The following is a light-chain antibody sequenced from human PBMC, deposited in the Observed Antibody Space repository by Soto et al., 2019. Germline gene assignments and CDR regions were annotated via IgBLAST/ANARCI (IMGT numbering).Light chain of an antibody. CDR1: QSVSSN. CDR2: AAS. CDR3: QQYNNWPPIT. Sequence: EIVMTQSPATLSVSPGERATLSCRASQSVSSNLAWYQQKPGQGPRLLIYAASTRATGIPARFSGSGSGTEFTLPISSLQSEDLAVYYCQQYNNWPPITFGPGTKVDIK. J-gene: IGKJ3*01. V-gene: IGKV3-15*01.